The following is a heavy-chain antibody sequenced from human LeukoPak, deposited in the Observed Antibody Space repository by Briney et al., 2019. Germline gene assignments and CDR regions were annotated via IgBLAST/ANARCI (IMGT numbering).Heavy chain of an antibody. CDR1: GYSISSGYY. Sequence: PSETLSLTRAVSGYSISSGYYWGWIRQPPGKGLEWIGSIYHSGSTYYNPSLKSRVTISVDTSKNQSSLKLSSVTAADTAVYYCARRTTVTSRSFDYWGQGTLVTVSS. CDR2: IYHSGST. V-gene: IGHV4-38-2*01. J-gene: IGHJ4*02. D-gene: IGHD4-17*01. CDR3: ARRTTVTSRSFDY.